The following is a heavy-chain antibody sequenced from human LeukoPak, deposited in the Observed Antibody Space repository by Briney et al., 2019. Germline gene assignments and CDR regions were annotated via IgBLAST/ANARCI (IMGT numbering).Heavy chain of an antibody. Sequence: GGSLRLSCAASGFTFNNAWMSWVRQAPGKGLEWVGRIKSKTDGGTTDYAAPVKGRFTISRDDSKNTLYLQMNSLKTEDTAVYYCTTEPQLGYCSSTSCFTPMGFDSWGQGTLVTVSS. CDR3: TTEPQLGYCSSTSCFTPMGFDS. CDR1: GFTFNNAW. D-gene: IGHD2-2*02. V-gene: IGHV3-15*01. J-gene: IGHJ4*02. CDR2: IKSKTDGGTT.